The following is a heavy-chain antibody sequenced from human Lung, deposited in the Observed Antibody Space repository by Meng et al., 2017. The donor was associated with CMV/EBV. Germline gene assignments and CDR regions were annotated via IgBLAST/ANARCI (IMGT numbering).Heavy chain of an antibody. CDR1: GFTFGHYW. CDR3: ARVLCDDSTCFNGMDF. Sequence: GGSLTLXXVASGFTFGHYWMSWVRRSPARGLEWVANIKQDATEARDADTTKGRFTISRDYTRRVVSLEMNGLRVEDSAVCYCARVLCDDSTCFNGMDFWGQGTPVXVSS. D-gene: IGHD2-2*01. J-gene: IGHJ4*02. CDR2: IKQDATEA. V-gene: IGHV3-7*01.